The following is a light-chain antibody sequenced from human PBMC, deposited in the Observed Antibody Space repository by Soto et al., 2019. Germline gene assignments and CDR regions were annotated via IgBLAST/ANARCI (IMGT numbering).Light chain of an antibody. CDR2: EVT. J-gene: IGLJ2*01. Sequence: QSALTQPPSASGSLGQSVTISCTGFSNNYVSWYQQHPGKAPKLMIYEVTKRPSGVPDRFSGSKSGDTASLTVSGLQAEDEADYYCNSYAGNNKVLFGGGTKLT. V-gene: IGLV2-8*01. CDR1: SNNY. CDR3: NSYAGNNKVL.